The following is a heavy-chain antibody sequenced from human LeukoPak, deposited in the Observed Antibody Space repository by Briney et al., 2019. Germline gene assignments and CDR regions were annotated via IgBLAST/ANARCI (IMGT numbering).Heavy chain of an antibody. CDR3: AKDWAKYSSGWYYASDI. J-gene: IGHJ3*02. V-gene: IGHV3-23*01. D-gene: IGHD6-19*01. CDR1: GFAFGSEA. CDR2: ISPGGGST. Sequence: GGSLRLSCAVAGFAFGSEAMSWVRQSPARGLEWVASISPGGGSTYYADSVKGRFTISRDNSKNTLYLQMNSLRAEDTAVYYCAKDWAKYSSGWYYASDIWGQGTMVTVSS.